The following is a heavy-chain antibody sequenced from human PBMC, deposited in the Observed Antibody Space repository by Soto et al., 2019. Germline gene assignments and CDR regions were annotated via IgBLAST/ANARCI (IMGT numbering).Heavy chain of an antibody. Sequence: QVQLVQSGAEVKKPGSSVKVSCKPSGGTFSTYSIFWVRQAPGQGLEWMGRIIPMLGVANYAQKFQGRVTITADTSTTTVYMELSSLRSEDTALYYCTIGSWSGEVFDVWGQGTMVTVSS. J-gene: IGHJ3*01. CDR2: IIPMLGVA. V-gene: IGHV1-69*02. CDR1: GGTFSTYS. D-gene: IGHD2-21*01. CDR3: TIGSWSGEVFDV.